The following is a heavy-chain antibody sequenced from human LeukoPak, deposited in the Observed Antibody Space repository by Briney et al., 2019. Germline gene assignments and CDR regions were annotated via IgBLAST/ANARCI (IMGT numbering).Heavy chain of an antibody. D-gene: IGHD4-17*01. CDR3: AKDRYGDFGKHFDY. CDR2: ISGSGGST. Sequence: PGGSLRLSCAVSGFTFSSFAMSWVRQAPGKGLEWVSLISGSGGSTYHADSVKGRFTISRDNSKNTLYLQMSSRRAEDTAIYSCAKDRYGDFGKHFDYWGQGTLVTVSS. J-gene: IGHJ4*02. V-gene: IGHV3-23*01. CDR1: GFTFSSFA.